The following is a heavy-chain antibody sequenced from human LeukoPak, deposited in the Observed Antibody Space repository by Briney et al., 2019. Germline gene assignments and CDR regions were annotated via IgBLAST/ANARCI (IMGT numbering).Heavy chain of an antibody. CDR2: ISSSSSYI. CDR1: GFTFSSYS. J-gene: IGHJ4*02. V-gene: IGHV3-21*01. D-gene: IGHD4-11*01. Sequence: GGSLRLSCAASGFTFSSYSMNWVRQAPGKGLEWVSSISSSSSYIYYADSVKGRFTISRDNAKNSLYLQMNSLRAEDTAVYYCARAGGGNTVREKYWGQGTLVTVSS. CDR3: ARAGGGNTVREKY.